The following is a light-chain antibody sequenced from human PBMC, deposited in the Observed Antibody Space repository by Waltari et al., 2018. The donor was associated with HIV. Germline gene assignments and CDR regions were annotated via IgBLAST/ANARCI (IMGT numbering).Light chain of an antibody. CDR2: RNY. CDR1: TSNIETPW. V-gene: IGLV1-47*01. CDR3: EAWDSTLKETL. Sequence: QSVLTPPPSATGTPGQTVTIPCSASTSNIETPWVNWYQQLPGTAPKLLIYRNYNRPSGVPERFSVSKSGASASLVISGLRSEDEADYYCEAWDSTLKETLFGGGTKLTVL. J-gene: IGLJ3*02.